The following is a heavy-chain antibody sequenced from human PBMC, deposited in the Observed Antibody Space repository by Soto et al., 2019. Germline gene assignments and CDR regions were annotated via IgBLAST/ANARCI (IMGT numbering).Heavy chain of an antibody. CDR3: ARGYSSGWRQVEYFQH. V-gene: IGHV4-34*01. Sequence: QVQLQQWGAGLLKPSETLSLTCAVYGGSFSGYYWNWIRQPPGKGLELIGEINHSGSTNYNPSLTIRLTKSVDTSKNKFSLKLSSVTAADTAVYYCARGYSSGWRQVEYFQHWGQGTLVTVSS. J-gene: IGHJ1*01. CDR2: INHSGST. D-gene: IGHD6-19*01. CDR1: GGSFSGYY.